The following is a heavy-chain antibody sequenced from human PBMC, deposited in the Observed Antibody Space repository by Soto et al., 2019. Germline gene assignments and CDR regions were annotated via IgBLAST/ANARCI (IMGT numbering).Heavy chain of an antibody. D-gene: IGHD1-26*01. J-gene: IGHJ5*02. CDR1: GFIFSSYW. CDR2: INTDGGTT. V-gene: IGHV3-74*01. CDR3: VRVGSGSYSWRGP. Sequence: GGSLRLSCTASGFIFSSYWMHWVRQAPGKGLVWVSRINTDGGTTTYAESVKGRFTISRDNARNTLYLQMNSLRPEDTALYYCVRVGSGSYSWRGPWGQGTLVTVSS.